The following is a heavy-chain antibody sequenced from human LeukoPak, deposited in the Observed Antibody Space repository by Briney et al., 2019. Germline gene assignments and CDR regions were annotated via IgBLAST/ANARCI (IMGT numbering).Heavy chain of an antibody. CDR2: ISSSGSTI. V-gene: IGHV3-48*03. D-gene: IGHD6-6*01. J-gene: IGHJ6*03. CDR1: GFTFSSYE. CDR3: VRDEGPGSSSYYYYMDV. Sequence: GGSLRLSCAASGFTFSSYEMNWVRQAPGKGLEWVSYISSSGSTIYYADSVKGRFTISRDNAKNSLYLQMNSLRAEDTAVCYCVRDEGPGSSSYYYYMDVWGKGTTVTVSS.